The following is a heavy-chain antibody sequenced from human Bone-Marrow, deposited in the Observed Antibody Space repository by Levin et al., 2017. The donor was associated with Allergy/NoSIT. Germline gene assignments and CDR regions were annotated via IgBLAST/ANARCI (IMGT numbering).Heavy chain of an antibody. J-gene: IGHJ5*02. CDR2: VYHSGST. CDR1: GGSISSTNW. D-gene: IGHD6-13*01. Sequence: GSLRLSCVVSGGSISSTNWWSWVRQPPGKGLEWIGEVYHSGSTNYNPSLKSRVIISVDKSKNQFSLNVSSVTAADTAVYYCVKQSRIATPGIIWFDPWGQGTLVTVSS. V-gene: IGHV4-4*02. CDR3: VKQSRIATPGIIWFDP.